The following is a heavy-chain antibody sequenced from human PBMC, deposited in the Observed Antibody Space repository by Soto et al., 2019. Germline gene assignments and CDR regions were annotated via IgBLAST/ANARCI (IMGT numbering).Heavy chain of an antibody. D-gene: IGHD1-1*01. CDR3: ARVGLNGNARILTRRRYYYGMDV. Sequence: SHTLSLTPAVYGGTFSRYYCGWIRLPPGKGLEWTGEINHSGSTNYNPSLKSRVTISVDTSKNQFSLKLSSVTAADTAVYYCARVGLNGNARILTRRRYYYGMDVWGQGTTVT. V-gene: IGHV4-34*01. J-gene: IGHJ6*02. CDR1: GGTFSRYY. CDR2: INHSGST.